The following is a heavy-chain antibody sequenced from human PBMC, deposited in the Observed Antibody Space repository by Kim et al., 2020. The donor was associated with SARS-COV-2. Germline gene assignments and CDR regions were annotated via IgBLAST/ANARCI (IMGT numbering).Heavy chain of an antibody. CDR1: GYTFTSYY. V-gene: IGHV1-46*01. D-gene: IGHD3-22*01. Sequence: ASVKVSCKASGYTFTSYYMHWVRQAPGQGLEWMGIINPSGGSTSYAQKFQGRVTMTRDTSTSTVYMELSSLRSEDTAVYYCARERYYYDSSGYPRFDPWGQGTLVTVSS. J-gene: IGHJ5*02. CDR3: ARERYYYDSSGYPRFDP. CDR2: INPSGGST.